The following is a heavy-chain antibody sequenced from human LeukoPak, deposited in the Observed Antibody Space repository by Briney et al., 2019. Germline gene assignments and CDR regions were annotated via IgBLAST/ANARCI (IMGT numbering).Heavy chain of an antibody. CDR2: IIPIFGTA. CDR1: GYTFTSYD. CDR3: ARGIAGYSSGWYRFDY. Sequence: SVKVSCKASGYTFTSYDINWVRQATGQGLEWMGGIIPIFGTANYAQKFQGRVTITADESTSTAYMELSSLRSEDTAVYYCARGIAGYSSGWYRFDYWGQGTLVTVSS. D-gene: IGHD6-19*01. V-gene: IGHV1-69*13. J-gene: IGHJ4*02.